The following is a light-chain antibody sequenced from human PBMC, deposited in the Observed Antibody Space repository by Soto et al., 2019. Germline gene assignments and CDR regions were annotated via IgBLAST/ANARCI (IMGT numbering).Light chain of an antibody. CDR3: QQSYNTPRT. CDR1: QPISEY. J-gene: IGKJ1*01. V-gene: IGKV1-39*01. CDR2: TSS. Sequence: DVKMTQSPSSLSASVGDRVTITCRTSQPISEYLNWYQQKPGKAPSLLIYTSSNLQTGVPSRFSGSGSGTHFTLTINSLQPEDFATYYCQQSYNTPRTFGQGTKV.